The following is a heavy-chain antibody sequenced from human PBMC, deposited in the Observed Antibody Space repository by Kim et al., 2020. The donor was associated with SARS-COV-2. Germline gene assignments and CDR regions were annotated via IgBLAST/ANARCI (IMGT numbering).Heavy chain of an antibody. CDR1: GYTFTSYY. CDR3: ARRPPYGSGSYTALLFDY. V-gene: IGHV1-46*01. D-gene: IGHD3-10*01. J-gene: IGHJ4*02. Sequence: ASVKVSCKASGYTFTSYYMHWVRQAPGQGLEWMGIINPGGARTSYAQKFQGRVTMTRDTSTTTVYMELSSLRSEDTAVYYCARRPPYGSGSYTALLFDYWGQGTLVTVSS. CDR2: INPGGART.